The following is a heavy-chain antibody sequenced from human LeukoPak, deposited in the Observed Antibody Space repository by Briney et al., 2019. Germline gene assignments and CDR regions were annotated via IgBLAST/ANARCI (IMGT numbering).Heavy chain of an antibody. CDR3: AKDRPLNDSGAFDI. D-gene: IGHD3-10*01. J-gene: IGHJ3*02. V-gene: IGHV3-23*01. CDR2: ISGSGGSL. CDR1: GLTFSSYV. Sequence: GGSLRLSCAASGLTFSSYVMSWVRQAPGKGLEWVSIISGSGGSLDHADSVKGRFTISRDNSKNTLYLQMNSLRVEDTAVYYCAKDRPLNDSGAFDIWGQGTTVTVSS.